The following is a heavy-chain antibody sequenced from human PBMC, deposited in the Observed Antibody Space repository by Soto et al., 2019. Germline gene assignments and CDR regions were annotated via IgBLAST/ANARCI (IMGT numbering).Heavy chain of an antibody. D-gene: IGHD3-22*01. CDR3: AIDSSGYSSQPFSPNDY. V-gene: IGHV1-69*12. CDR1: GGTFSSYA. CDR2: IIPIFGTA. J-gene: IGHJ4*02. Sequence: QVQLVQSGAEVKKPGSSVKVSCKASGGTFSSYAISWVRQAPGQGLEWMGGIIPIFGTANYAQKFQGRVTIPADESTSTAYMELSSLRSEDTAVYYCAIDSSGYSSQPFSPNDYWGQGTLVTVSS.